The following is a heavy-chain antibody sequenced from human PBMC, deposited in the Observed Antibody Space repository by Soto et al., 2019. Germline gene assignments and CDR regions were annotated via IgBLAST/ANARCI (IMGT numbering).Heavy chain of an antibody. V-gene: IGHV4-59*01. D-gene: IGHD2-8*01. CDR3: ARFPTNGNNQY. CDR1: GGSISNYY. Sequence: PSETLSLTCTFSGGSISNYYWSWIRQPPGKGLEWIGYIYYSGNTIYNPSLNSRATISVDTSKNQFSLTLTSVTAADTAVYYCARFPTNGNNQYWGQGTLVTVSS. J-gene: IGHJ4*02. CDR2: IYYSGNT.